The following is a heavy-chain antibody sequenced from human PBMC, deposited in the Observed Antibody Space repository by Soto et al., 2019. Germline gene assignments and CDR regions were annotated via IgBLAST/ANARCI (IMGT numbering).Heavy chain of an antibody. CDR2: IYHSGST. D-gene: IGHD6-13*01. Sequence: PSETLSITCXGSGGSIRSSNCSSSFLQPPGKGLYWIGEIYHSGSTNYNPSLKSRVTISVDKSKNQFPLKLSSVTAADTAVYYCARGYSRADNWFDTWGQGTLVTVSS. CDR1: GGSIRSSNC. V-gene: IGHV4-4*02. J-gene: IGHJ5*02. CDR3: ARGYSRADNWFDT.